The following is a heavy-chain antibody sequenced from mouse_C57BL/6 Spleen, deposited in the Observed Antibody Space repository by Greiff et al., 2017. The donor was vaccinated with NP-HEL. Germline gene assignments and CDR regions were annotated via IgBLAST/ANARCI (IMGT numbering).Heavy chain of an antibody. V-gene: IGHV3-6*01. J-gene: IGHJ4*01. CDR3: AREGDYSNYAYYAMDY. CDR1: GYSITSGYY. CDR2: ISYDGSN. Sequence: EVKLMESGPGLVKPSQSLSLTCSVTGYSITSGYYWNWIRQFPGNKLEWMGYISYDGSNNYNPSLKNRISITRDTSKNQFFLKLNSVTTEDTATYYCAREGDYSNYAYYAMDYWGQGTSVTVSS. D-gene: IGHD2-5*01.